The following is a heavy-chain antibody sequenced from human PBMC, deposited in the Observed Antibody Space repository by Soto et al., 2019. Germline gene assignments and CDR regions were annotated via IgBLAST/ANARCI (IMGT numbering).Heavy chain of an antibody. CDR3: ARAYIVLVPAAKYYYYYYGMDV. V-gene: IGHV1-69*13. CDR2: IIPIFGTA. CDR1: GGTFSSYA. D-gene: IGHD2-2*01. J-gene: IGHJ6*02. Sequence: ASVKVSCKASGGTFSSYAISWVRQAPGQGLEWMGGIIPIFGTANYAQKFQGRVTITADESTSTAYMELSSLRSEDTAVYYCARAYIVLVPAAKYYYYYYGMDVWGQGTTVTVSS.